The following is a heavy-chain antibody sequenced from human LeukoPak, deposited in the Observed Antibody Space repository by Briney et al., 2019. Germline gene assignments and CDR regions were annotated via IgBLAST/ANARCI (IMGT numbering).Heavy chain of an antibody. Sequence: NPSETLSLTCTVSGDSISGYYWSWIRQPPGKGLEWIGHIHYRGSTNYSPSLKSRVTLSVDTSKNQFSLKLSSVTAADTALYYCAREASGYSYGYGGDYYYYMDVWGEGTTATVSS. CDR2: IHYRGST. CDR1: GDSISGYY. CDR3: AREASGYSYGYGGDYYYYMDV. D-gene: IGHD5-18*01. V-gene: IGHV4-59*01. J-gene: IGHJ6*03.